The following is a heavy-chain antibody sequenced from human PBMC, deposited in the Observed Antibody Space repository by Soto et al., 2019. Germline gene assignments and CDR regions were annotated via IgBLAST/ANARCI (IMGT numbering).Heavy chain of an antibody. CDR2: IDPSDSYT. J-gene: IGHJ6*02. D-gene: IGHD6-13*01. V-gene: IGHV5-10-1*01. Sequence: GESLKISCKGSGYSFTSYWISWVRQMPGKGLEWMGRIDPSDSYTNYSPSFQGHVTISADKSISTAYLQWSSLKASDTAMYYCASPGIAAAGTEGNHYYYGMDVWGQGTTVTVSS. CDR3: ASPGIAAAGTEGNHYYYGMDV. CDR1: GYSFTSYW.